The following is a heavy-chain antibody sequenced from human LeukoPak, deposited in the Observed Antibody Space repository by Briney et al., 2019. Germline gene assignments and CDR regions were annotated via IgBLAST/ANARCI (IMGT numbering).Heavy chain of an antibody. CDR3: ARDLTVAAMGDY. Sequence: KSSETLSLTCTVSGGSISSYYWSWIRQPPGKGLEWIGYIYYSGSTNYNPSLKSRVTISVDTSKNQFSLKLSSVTAADTAVYYCARDLTVAAMGDYWGQGTLVTVSS. J-gene: IGHJ4*02. CDR2: IYYSGST. V-gene: IGHV4-59*12. CDR1: GGSISSYY. D-gene: IGHD2-15*01.